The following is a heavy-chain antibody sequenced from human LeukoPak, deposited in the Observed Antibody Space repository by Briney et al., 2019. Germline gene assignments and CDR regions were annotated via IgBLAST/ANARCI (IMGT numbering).Heavy chain of an antibody. D-gene: IGHD2-2*01. CDR2: FHHSGSS. V-gene: IGHV4-59*08. Sequence: ASETLSLTCAVSGGSISNYYWNWIRQSPGKGLEWIGYFHHSGSSTYNPSLKSRVTVSLDTSKNQVSLKLSSVTAADTAVYYCAGYCSSTSCYEKPYGMDVWGQGTTVTVSS. CDR3: AGYCSSTSCYEKPYGMDV. J-gene: IGHJ6*02. CDR1: GGSISNYY.